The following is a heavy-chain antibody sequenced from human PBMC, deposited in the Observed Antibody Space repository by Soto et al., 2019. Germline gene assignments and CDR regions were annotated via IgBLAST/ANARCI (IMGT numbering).Heavy chain of an antibody. J-gene: IGHJ6*02. D-gene: IGHD4-17*01. Sequence: PGESLKISCKGSGYSFTSYWIGWVRQMPGKGLEWMGIIYPGDSDTRYSPSFQGQVTISADKSISTAYLQWSSLKASDTAMYYCARGRDGDYNVYYYGMDVWGQGTTVTVSS. CDR3: ARGRDGDYNVYYYGMDV. CDR1: GYSFTSYW. CDR2: IYPGDSDT. V-gene: IGHV5-51*01.